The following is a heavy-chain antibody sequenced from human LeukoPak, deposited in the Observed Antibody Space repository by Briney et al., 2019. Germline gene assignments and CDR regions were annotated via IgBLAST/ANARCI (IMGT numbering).Heavy chain of an antibody. CDR3: AKGGEDSGYNSHFDY. Sequence: GGSLRLSCATSGFTFTSYALGWVRQATGKGLEWVSLISGSGGSRYYGDSVKGRFTISRDNSKNLVYLEMNSLRAGDTAVYYCAKGGEDSGYNSHFDYWGQGTLVTVSS. D-gene: IGHD5-24*01. V-gene: IGHV3-23*01. CDR1: GFTFTSYA. J-gene: IGHJ4*02. CDR2: ISGSGGSR.